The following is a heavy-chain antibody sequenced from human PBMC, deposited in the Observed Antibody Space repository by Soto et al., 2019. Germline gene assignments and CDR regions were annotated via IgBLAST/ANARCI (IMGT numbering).Heavy chain of an antibody. CDR3: ARDLSGDYGALDT. D-gene: IGHD4-17*01. V-gene: IGHV3-33*01. CDR2: IWYDGSNQ. Sequence: VQLVESGGGVVQPGRSLRLSCAPSGFSFSSYGMHWARQAPGKGLEWVAVIWYDGSNQVYADSVKGRFTISRDNSKNTLYLQMNSLRAEDTAVYYCARDLSGDYGALDTWGQGTMVTVSS. CDR1: GFSFSSYG. J-gene: IGHJ3*02.